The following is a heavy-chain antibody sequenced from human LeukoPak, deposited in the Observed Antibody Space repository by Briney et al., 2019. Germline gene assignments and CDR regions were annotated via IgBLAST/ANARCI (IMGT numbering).Heavy chain of an antibody. J-gene: IGHJ4*02. CDR2: IYYSGST. Sequence: PSETLSLTCAVSGGSISSYFWSWIRQPPGKGLEWIGYIYYSGSTNYNPSLKSRVTISVDTSKNQFSLKLSSVTAADTAVYYCARHDSSAWYGGVDHWGQGTLVTVSS. D-gene: IGHD6-19*01. V-gene: IGHV4-59*08. CDR3: ARHDSSAWYGGVDH. CDR1: GGSISSYF.